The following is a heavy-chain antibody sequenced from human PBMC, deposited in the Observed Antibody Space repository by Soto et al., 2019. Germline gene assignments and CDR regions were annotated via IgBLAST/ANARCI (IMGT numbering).Heavy chain of an antibody. CDR3: ARGYYDSSGYYWVFDY. V-gene: IGHV3-64*04. D-gene: IGHD3-22*01. J-gene: IGHJ4*02. CDR1: GFTFNSYV. CDR2: IDSNGGST. Sequence: GGSLRLSCSASGFTFNSYVIHWVRQAPGKGLEYVSGIDSNGGSTYYEDSVKGRFTISRDNAKNSLYLQMNSLRAEDTAVYYCARGYYDSSGYYWVFDYWGQGTLVTVS.